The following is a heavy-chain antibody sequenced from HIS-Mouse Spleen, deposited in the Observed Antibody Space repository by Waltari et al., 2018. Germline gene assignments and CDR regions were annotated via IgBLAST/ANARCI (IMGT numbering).Heavy chain of an antibody. V-gene: IGHV4-39*07. Sequence: QLQLQESGPGLVKPSETLSLPCTVSGRSISSSSSYWVWIRQPPGKGLEWIGSIYYSGSTYYNPSLKSRVTISVDTSKNQFSLKLSSVTAADTAVYYCAREIPYSSSWYDWYFDLWGRGTLVTVSS. CDR1: GRSISSSSSY. D-gene: IGHD6-13*01. CDR2: IYYSGST. CDR3: AREIPYSSSWYDWYFDL. J-gene: IGHJ2*01.